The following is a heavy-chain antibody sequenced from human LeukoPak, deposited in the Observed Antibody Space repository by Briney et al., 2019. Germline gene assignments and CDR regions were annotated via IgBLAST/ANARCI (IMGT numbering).Heavy chain of an antibody. Sequence: SQTLSLTCAISGDSVSGSPAVWNWIRQSPSRGLEWLGRAYYRSKWYIDYEESVKGRITITPDTSKNQFSLHLNSVTPEDTAVYYCARGAVRGGTNFDYWGQGTLVTVSS. J-gene: IGHJ4*02. CDR2: AYYRSKWYI. V-gene: IGHV6-1*01. CDR1: GDSVSGSPAV. D-gene: IGHD3-10*01. CDR3: ARGAVRGGTNFDY.